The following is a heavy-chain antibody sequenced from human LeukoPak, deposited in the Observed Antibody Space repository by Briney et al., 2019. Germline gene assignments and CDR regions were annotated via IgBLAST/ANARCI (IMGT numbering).Heavy chain of an antibody. V-gene: IGHV4-34*01. J-gene: IGHJ6*02. Sequence: PGGSLRLSCAASGFTFSDYYMSWIRQPPGKGLEWIGEINHSGSTNYNPSLKSRVTISVDTSKNQFSLKPSSVTAADTAVYYCARLHPTGSVYYYYYGMDVWGQGTAVTVSS. CDR1: GFTFSDYY. D-gene: IGHD3-9*01. CDR3: ARLHPTGSVYYYYYGMDV. CDR2: INHSGST.